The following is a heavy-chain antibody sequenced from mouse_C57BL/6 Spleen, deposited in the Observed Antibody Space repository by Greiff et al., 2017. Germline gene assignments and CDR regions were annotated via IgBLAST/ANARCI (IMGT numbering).Heavy chain of an antibody. CDR3: AREGGYGGYPYAMDY. Sequence: QVQLQQSGAELVRPGTSVKISCKASGFTFTNYWIGWAKQRPGHGLEWIGDIYPGGGYTNYTEKFKGKATLTADKASSTAYMQFSSLTSEDSAIXYWAREGGYGGYPYAMDYWGQGTSVTVSS. CDR1: GFTFTNYW. CDR2: IYPGGGYT. J-gene: IGHJ4*01. D-gene: IGHD2-3*01. V-gene: IGHV1-63*01.